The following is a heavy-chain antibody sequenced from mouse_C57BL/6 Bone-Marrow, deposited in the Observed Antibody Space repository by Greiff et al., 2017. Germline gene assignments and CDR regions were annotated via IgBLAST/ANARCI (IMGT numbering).Heavy chain of an antibody. V-gene: IGHV5-2*01. CDR3: ARVATFRYWYFDV. D-gene: IGHD1-1*02. J-gene: IGHJ1*03. CDR1: EYEFPSHD. Sequence: DVMLVESGGGLVQPGESLKLSCESNEYEFPSHDMSWVRKTPEKRLELVAAINSDGGSTYYPDTMERRFIISRDNTKKTLYLQMSSLRSEDTALYYCARVATFRYWYFDVWGTGTTVTVSS. CDR2: INSDGGST.